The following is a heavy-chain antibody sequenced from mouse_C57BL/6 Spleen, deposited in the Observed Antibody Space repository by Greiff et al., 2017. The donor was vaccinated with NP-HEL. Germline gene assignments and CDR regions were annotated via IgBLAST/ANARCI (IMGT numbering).Heavy chain of an antibody. CDR2: IYPRSGYT. D-gene: IGHD2-9*01. CDR1: GYTFTSYG. Sequence: QVQLQQSGAELARPGASVKLSCKASGYTFTSYGISWVKQRPGQGLEWIGEIYPRSGYTYYNEKFKGKATLTADKSSSTAYMELRSLTSEDSAVYFCAREGAYYGNDVGYFDVWGTGTTVTVSS. V-gene: IGHV1-81*01. CDR3: AREGAYYGNDVGYFDV. J-gene: IGHJ1*03.